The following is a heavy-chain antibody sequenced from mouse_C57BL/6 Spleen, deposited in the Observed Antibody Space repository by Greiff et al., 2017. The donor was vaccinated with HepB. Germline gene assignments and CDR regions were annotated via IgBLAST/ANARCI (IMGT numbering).Heavy chain of an antibody. CDR2: ISDGGSYT. J-gene: IGHJ3*01. D-gene: IGHD2-5*01. CDR1: GFTFSSYA. CDR3: AGGDDYSNQFAY. Sequence: EVMLVESGGGLVKPGGSLKLSCAASGFTFSSYAMSWVRQTPEKRLEWVATISDGGSYTYYPDNVKGRFTISRDNAKNNLYLQMSHLKSEDTAMYYCAGGDDYSNQFAYWGQGTLVTVSA. V-gene: IGHV5-4*03.